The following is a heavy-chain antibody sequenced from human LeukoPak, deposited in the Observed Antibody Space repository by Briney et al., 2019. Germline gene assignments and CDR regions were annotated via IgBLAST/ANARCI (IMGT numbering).Heavy chain of an antibody. CDR2: INPNSGGT. D-gene: IGHD2-2*02. CDR1: GYTFTGYY. CDR3: ASGVPAAIGLTTGYPYYYGMDV. V-gene: IGHV1-2*02. J-gene: IGHJ6*02. Sequence: EASVTVSCKASGYTFTGYYMHWVRQAPGQGLEWMGWINPNSGGTNYAQKFQGRVTMTRDTSISTAYMELSRLRSDDTAVYYCASGVPAAIGLTTGYPYYYGMDVWGQGTTVTVSS.